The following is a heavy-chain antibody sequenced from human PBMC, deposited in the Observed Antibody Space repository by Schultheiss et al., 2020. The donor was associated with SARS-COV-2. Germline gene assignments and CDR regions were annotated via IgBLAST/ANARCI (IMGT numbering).Heavy chain of an antibody. CDR3: AKGYGSGTYNYYYFDL. J-gene: IGHJ4*02. CDR2: IPYDGSST. V-gene: IGHV3-30*18. Sequence: GGSLRLSCTASGFTFSSYAMHWVRQAPGKGLEWVAVIPYDGSSTYYADSVKGRFTISRDNSKNTLSVQMNSLRAEDTAIYYCAKGYGSGTYNYYYFDLWGQGTRVTVSS. D-gene: IGHD3-10*01. CDR1: GFTFSSYA.